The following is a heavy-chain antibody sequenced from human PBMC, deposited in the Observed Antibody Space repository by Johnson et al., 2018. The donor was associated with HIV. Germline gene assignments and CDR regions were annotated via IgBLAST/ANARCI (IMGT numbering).Heavy chain of an antibody. J-gene: IGHJ3*02. CDR3: ARPHIVVVTAGYAFDI. CDR1: GFTFDDYG. D-gene: IGHD2-21*02. CDR2: IRYDGSNE. Sequence: QVQLVESGGGVVRPGGSLRLSCAASGFTFDDYGMSWVRQAPGKGLEWVTFIRYDGSNEYYADSVKGRFTISRDNSKNTLYLQMNSLRAEDTAVYYCARPHIVVVTAGYAFDIWGQGTMVIVSS. V-gene: IGHV3-30*02.